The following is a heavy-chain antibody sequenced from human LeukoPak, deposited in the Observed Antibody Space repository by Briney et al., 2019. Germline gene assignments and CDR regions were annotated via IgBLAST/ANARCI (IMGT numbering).Heavy chain of an antibody. CDR2: ISNSGSRT. D-gene: IGHD1-20*01. CDR1: GFTFSSYA. CDR3: AKDKWKTIDY. J-gene: IGHJ4*02. V-gene: IGHV3-23*01. Sequence: PGGSLRLSCAASGFTFSSYAMTWVRQAPGKGLEWVSAISNSGSRTYDADSVKGRFTISRDNSKNTLYLQMNSLRAEDTAVYYCAKDKWKTIDYWGQGTLVTVSS.